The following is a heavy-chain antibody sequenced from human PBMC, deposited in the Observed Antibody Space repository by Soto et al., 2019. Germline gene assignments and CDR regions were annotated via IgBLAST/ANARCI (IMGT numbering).Heavy chain of an antibody. CDR1: GGSISSSSYF. Sequence: QLQLQESGPGQVTPSETLSLTCTVSGGSISSSSYFWAWVRQSPAKGLEWIGSINYRGTTFYTASLRSRVTISIDTSKNQFSLTLNSVTAADTALYYCARLVACNGGSCKFDPWGQGTRVTVSS. CDR3: ARLVACNGGSCKFDP. V-gene: IGHV4-39*01. CDR2: INYRGTT. D-gene: IGHD2-15*01. J-gene: IGHJ5*02.